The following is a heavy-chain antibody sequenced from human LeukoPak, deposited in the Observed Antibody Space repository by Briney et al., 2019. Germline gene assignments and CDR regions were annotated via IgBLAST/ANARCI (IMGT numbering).Heavy chain of an antibody. V-gene: IGHV3-30*02. D-gene: IGHD6-13*01. Sequence: PGGSLRLSCAASGFTFSSYGMHWVRQAPGKGLEWVAFIRYDGSNKYYADSVKGRFTISRDNSKNTLYLQMNSQRAEDTAVYYCAKEPLPYYSSSYFDYWGQGTLVTVSS. CDR3: AKEPLPYYSSSYFDY. CDR2: IRYDGSNK. CDR1: GFTFSSYG. J-gene: IGHJ4*02.